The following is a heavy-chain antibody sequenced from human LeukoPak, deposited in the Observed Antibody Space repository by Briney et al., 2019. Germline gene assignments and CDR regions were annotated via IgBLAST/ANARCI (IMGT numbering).Heavy chain of an antibody. V-gene: IGHV4-31*03. J-gene: IGHJ6*02. CDR2: ISSSGST. CDR1: GGSISSGGYY. Sequence: SETLSLTCTVSGGSISSGGYYWRWIRQHPGKGLEWIGYISSSGSTYYNPSLKSGVTISVDRSKNQFSLKLSSVTGADTAVYSCESLRDYYYYFGMDVWGQGTTVTVSS. CDR3: ESLRDYYYYFGMDV.